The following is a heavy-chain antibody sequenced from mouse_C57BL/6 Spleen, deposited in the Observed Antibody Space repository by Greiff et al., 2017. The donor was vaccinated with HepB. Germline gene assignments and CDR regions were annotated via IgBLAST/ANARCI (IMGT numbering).Heavy chain of an antibody. CDR3: AREAPYFDV. Sequence: EVQRVESGPGLVKPSQSLSLTCSVTGYSITSGYYWNWIRQFPGNKLEWMGYISYDGSNNYNPSLKNRISITRDTSKNQFFLKLNSVTTEDTATYYCAREAPYFDVWGTGTTVTVSS. CDR1: GYSITSGYY. V-gene: IGHV3-6*01. J-gene: IGHJ1*03. CDR2: ISYDGSN.